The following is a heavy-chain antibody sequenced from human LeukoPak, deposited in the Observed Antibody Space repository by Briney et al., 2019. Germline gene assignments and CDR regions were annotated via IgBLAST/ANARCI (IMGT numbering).Heavy chain of an antibody. Sequence: SETLSLTCTVSGGSISSSSYYWGWIRQPPGKGLEWIGSIYYSGSTYYNPSLKSRVTLSVDTSKNQFSLKLSSVTAADTAVYYCARGRIAAAGHFDYWGQGTLVTVSS. D-gene: IGHD6-13*01. CDR3: ARGRIAAAGHFDY. J-gene: IGHJ4*02. CDR2: IYYSGST. CDR1: GGSISSSSYY. V-gene: IGHV4-39*07.